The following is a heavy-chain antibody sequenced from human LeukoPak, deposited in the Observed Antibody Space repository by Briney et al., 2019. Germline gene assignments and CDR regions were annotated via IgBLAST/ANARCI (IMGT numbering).Heavy chain of an antibody. V-gene: IGHV5-51*01. J-gene: IGHJ4*02. CDR1: GYSFTTYW. D-gene: IGHD3-10*01. CDR3: AGQGDPPREDFDF. CDR2: IYPDDSTT. Sequence: GESLKISCEAFGYSFTTYWIGWVRQMPGKGLEWVGTIYPDDSTTKYGPSFQGQVTISVDTSITTAYLRWNSLKASDTAIYYCAGQGDPPREDFDFWGQGTLVTVSS.